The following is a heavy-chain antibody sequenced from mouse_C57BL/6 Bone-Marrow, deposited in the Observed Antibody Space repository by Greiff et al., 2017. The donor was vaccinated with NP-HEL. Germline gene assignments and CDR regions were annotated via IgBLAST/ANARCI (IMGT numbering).Heavy chain of an antibody. D-gene: IGHD1-1*01. J-gene: IGHJ3*01. CDR2: ISDGGSYT. V-gene: IGHV5-4*01. CDR1: GFTFSSYA. CDR3: ARDRYYGSSSFAY. Sequence: EVKLMESGGGLVKPGGSLKLSCAASGFTFSSYAMSWVRQTPEKRLEWVATISDGGSYTYYPDNVKGRFTISRDNAKNNRYLQMSHLKSEDTATDYYARDRYYGSSSFAYWGQGTLVTVSA.